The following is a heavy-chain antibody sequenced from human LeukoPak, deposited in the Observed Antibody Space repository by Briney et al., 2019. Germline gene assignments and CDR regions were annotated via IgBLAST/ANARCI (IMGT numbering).Heavy chain of an antibody. CDR2: VTGSAGGT. V-gene: IGHV3-23*01. Sequence: PGGSLRLSCAASGFTFSSYAMMWVRQAPGKGLEWVSTVTGSAGGTYYADSVKGRFTISRDNSKNTLYLLMNSLRAEDTAVYYCAKGAAAGLVDWFDPWGQGTLAAVSS. CDR1: GFTFSSYA. CDR3: AKGAAAGLVDWFDP. D-gene: IGHD6-13*01. J-gene: IGHJ5*02.